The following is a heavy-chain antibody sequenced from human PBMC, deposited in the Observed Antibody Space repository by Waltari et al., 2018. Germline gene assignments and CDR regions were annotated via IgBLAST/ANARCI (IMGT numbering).Heavy chain of an antibody. CDR1: GFTFSSYS. CDR2: ISSSSTI. D-gene: IGHD2-15*01. V-gene: IGHV3-48*04. Sequence: EVQLVESGGGLVQPGGSLRLSCAASGFTFSSYSMNWVRQAPGKGLEWVSYISSSSTIYYADSVKGRFTISRDNAKNSLYLQMNSLRAEDTAVYYCARGGGDIVVVVAAPTAFDPWGQGTLVTVSS. J-gene: IGHJ5*02. CDR3: ARGGGDIVVVVAAPTAFDP.